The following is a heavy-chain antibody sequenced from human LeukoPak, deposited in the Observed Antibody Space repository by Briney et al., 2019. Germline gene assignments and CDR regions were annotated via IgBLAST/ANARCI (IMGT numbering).Heavy chain of an antibody. J-gene: IGHJ4*02. CDR1: GFTFSTYA. D-gene: IGHD6-13*01. CDR2: VSRKGDST. CDR3: ARQAAGVVY. Sequence: PGGSLRLSCAASGFTFSTYAMHWVRQAPGKGLEYVSGVSRKGDSTYYADSVKGRFTISRDNSKNTLYLQMGGLGAEDMAVYYCARQAAGVVYWGQGTLVTVSS. V-gene: IGHV3-64*02.